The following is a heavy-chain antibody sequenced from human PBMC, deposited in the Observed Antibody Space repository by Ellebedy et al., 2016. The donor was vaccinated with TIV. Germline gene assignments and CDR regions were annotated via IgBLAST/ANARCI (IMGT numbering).Heavy chain of an antibody. J-gene: IGHJ4*02. Sequence: AASVKVSCKASGYTFADSGVAWVRQAPGQGLGWMGWISAYNGNTNYEQKLQGRVTMTTDTSTSTAYMGLRSLRSDDTAVYYCARVYGSGSYYNYWGQGTLVTVSS. V-gene: IGHV1-18*01. D-gene: IGHD3-10*01. CDR3: ARVYGSGSYYNY. CDR1: GYTFADSG. CDR2: ISAYNGNT.